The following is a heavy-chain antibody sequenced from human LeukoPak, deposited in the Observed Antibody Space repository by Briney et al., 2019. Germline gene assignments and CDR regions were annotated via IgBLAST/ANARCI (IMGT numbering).Heavy chain of an antibody. CDR2: ISGSGGST. J-gene: IGHJ4*02. V-gene: IGHV3-23*01. Sequence: GGSLRLSCAASGFTFSSYAMSWVRQAPGKGLEWVSAISGSGGSTYYADSVKGRFTISRDNSKNTLYLQMNSLRAEDTAVYYCAKDPPPQWLKLNGGIDYWGQGTLVTVSS. CDR1: GFTFSSYA. CDR3: AKDPPPQWLKLNGGIDY. D-gene: IGHD7-27*01.